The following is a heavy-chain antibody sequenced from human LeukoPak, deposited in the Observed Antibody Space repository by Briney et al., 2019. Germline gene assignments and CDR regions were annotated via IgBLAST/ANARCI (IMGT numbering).Heavy chain of an antibody. D-gene: IGHD3-10*01. CDR3: ATGAYTSGSFYFGDIFN. CDR1: GYILTELS. V-gene: IGHV1-24*01. Sequence: ASVKVSCKVSGYILTELSIHWVRQAPGKGLEWMGGFDPQYGEGVYAQKFLGRVTMTEDTSTDTAYMELRSLSSDDTAVYYCATGAYTSGSFYFGDIFNWGQGTLATVSS. CDR2: FDPQYGEG. J-gene: IGHJ4*02.